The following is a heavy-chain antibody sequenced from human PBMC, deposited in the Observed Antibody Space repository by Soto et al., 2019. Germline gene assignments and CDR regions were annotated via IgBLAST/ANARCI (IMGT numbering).Heavy chain of an antibody. Sequence: PGGSLRLSCAASGFTFSSYAMSWVRQAPGKGLEWVSAISGSGGSTYYADSVKGRFTISRDNSKNTLYLQMNSLRAEDTAVYYCAKDQEGGYLFRGMDVWGQGTTVTVSS. V-gene: IGHV3-23*01. CDR1: GFTFSSYA. J-gene: IGHJ6*02. D-gene: IGHD5-18*01. CDR2: ISGSGGST. CDR3: AKDQEGGYLFRGMDV.